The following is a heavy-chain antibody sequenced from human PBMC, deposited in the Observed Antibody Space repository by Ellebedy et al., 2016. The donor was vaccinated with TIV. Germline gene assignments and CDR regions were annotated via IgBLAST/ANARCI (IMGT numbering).Heavy chain of an antibody. Sequence: ASVKVSCXVSGYTLTELSMHWVRQAPGKGLEWMGGFDPEDGETIYAQKFQGRVTMTEDTSTDTAYMELSSLRSEDTAVYYCATDPYYYDSSGYYTGFDYWGQGTLVTVSS. D-gene: IGHD3-22*01. CDR3: ATDPYYYDSSGYYTGFDY. J-gene: IGHJ4*02. CDR1: GYTLTELS. V-gene: IGHV1-24*01. CDR2: FDPEDGET.